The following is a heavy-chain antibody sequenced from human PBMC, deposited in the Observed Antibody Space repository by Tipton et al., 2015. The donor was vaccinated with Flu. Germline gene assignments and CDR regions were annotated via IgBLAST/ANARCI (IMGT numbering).Heavy chain of an antibody. D-gene: IGHD6-19*01. CDR2: IKQDGSEK. CDR1: GFTFSSYW. Sequence: SLRLSCAASGFTFSSYWMSWVRQAPGKGLEWVANIKQDGSEKYYVDSVKGRFTISRDNAKNSLYLQMNSLRAEDTAVYYCARAYSSGWPLGYYYYGMDVWGQGTTVTVSS. J-gene: IGHJ6*02. V-gene: IGHV3-7*04. CDR3: ARAYSSGWPLGYYYYGMDV.